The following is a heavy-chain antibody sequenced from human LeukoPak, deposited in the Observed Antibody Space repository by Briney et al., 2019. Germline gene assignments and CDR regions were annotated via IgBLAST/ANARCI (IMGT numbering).Heavy chain of an antibody. Sequence: SETLSLTCTVSGYSISSGYYWGWIRQPPGKGLEWIGSIYHSGSTYYNPSLKSRVTISVDTSKNQFSLKLSSVTAADTAVYYCARDWGSGSPAYNWGQGTLVTVSS. CDR2: IYHSGST. J-gene: IGHJ4*02. CDR1: GYSISSGYY. CDR3: ARDWGSGSPAYN. V-gene: IGHV4-38-2*02. D-gene: IGHD3-10*01.